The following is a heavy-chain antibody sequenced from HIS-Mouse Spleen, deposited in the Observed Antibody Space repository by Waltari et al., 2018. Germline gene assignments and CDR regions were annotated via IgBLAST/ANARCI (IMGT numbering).Heavy chain of an antibody. CDR2: ISYDGSNK. V-gene: IGHV3-30*18. J-gene: IGHJ4*02. CDR3: AKASSGWLDY. Sequence: QVQLVESGGGVVQPGRSLRLSCAASGFTFSSYGMHWVRQAPGKGLGGVAVISYDGSNKYNADSVKGRFTISRDNSKNTLYLQMNSLRAEDTAVYYCAKASSGWLDYWGQGTLVTVSS. CDR1: GFTFSSYG. D-gene: IGHD6-19*01.